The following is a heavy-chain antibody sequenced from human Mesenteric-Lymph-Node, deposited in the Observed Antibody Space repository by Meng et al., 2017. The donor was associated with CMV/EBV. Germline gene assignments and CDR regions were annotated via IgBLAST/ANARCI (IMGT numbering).Heavy chain of an antibody. J-gene: IGHJ6*02. Sequence: ASVKVSCKASGYTFTGYYVSWVRQAPGQGLEWMGWINPNSGGTNYAKKFQGRVTMTRDTSISTAYMELSRLSSDDTAVYYCARGGATMLGHYGMDVWGQGTTVTVSS. D-gene: IGHD3-10*02. V-gene: IGHV1-2*02. CDR2: INPNSGGT. CDR1: GYTFTGYY. CDR3: ARGGATMLGHYGMDV.